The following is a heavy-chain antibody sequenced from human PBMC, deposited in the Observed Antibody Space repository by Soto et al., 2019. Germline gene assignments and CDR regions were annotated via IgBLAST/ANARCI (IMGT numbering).Heavy chain of an antibody. CDR3: TRSSGSYRYFDL. CDR1: GFTFSDHY. Sequence: EVQLVESGGGLVQPGGCLRLSCAASGFTFSDHYMDWVRQAPGKGLEWVARTRNRANSYTTEYAASVKGRFTISRDNSKDSLYLQMNSLGTEDTAVYYCTRSSGSYRYFDLWGRGTLVTVSS. V-gene: IGHV3-72*01. J-gene: IGHJ2*01. D-gene: IGHD1-26*01. CDR2: TRNRANSYTT.